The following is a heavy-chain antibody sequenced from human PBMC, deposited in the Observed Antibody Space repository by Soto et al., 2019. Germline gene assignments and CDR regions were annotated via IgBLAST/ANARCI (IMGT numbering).Heavy chain of an antibody. Sequence: SETLSLTCTVSGGSISSSSYYWGWIRQPPGKGLEWIGSVYYSGSTYDNPSLKSRINLSVDRSKSQFSLKLTSVTAADTAVYYCARSDSDTAMVTPYYYGMDVWGQGTTVTVSS. CDR1: GGSISSSSYY. CDR2: VYYSGST. J-gene: IGHJ6*02. V-gene: IGHV4-39*01. D-gene: IGHD5-18*01. CDR3: ARSDSDTAMVTPYYYGMDV.